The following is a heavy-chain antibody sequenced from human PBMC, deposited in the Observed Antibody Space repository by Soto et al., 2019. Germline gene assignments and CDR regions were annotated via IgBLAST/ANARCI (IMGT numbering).Heavy chain of an antibody. CDR1: GGTFSSYA. D-gene: IGHD3-3*01. CDR3: ARFRPPTIFGVVISPFDP. J-gene: IGHJ5*02. CDR2: IIPIFGTA. Sequence: QVQLVQSGAEVKKPGSSVKVSCKASGGTFSSYAISWVRQAPGQGLEWMGGIIPIFGTANYAQKFQGRVTITADESTRKAYMELSSLRSEDTAVYYCARFRPPTIFGVVISPFDPWGQGTLVTVSS. V-gene: IGHV1-69*01.